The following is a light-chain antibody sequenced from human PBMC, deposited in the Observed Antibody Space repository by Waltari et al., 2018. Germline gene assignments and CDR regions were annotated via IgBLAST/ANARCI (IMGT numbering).Light chain of an antibody. Sequence: QSALTPPPSASGSPGQSITISCTGTSSDVGAYNFVSWYQQYPGRAPKVLIYEVTQRPSGVPDRFSGSKSGNTASLTVSGLQAEDEADYYCSSYGGTNNFVLFGGGTKLTVL. J-gene: IGLJ2*01. CDR2: EVT. V-gene: IGLV2-8*01. CDR1: SSDVGAYNF. CDR3: SSYGGTNNFVL.